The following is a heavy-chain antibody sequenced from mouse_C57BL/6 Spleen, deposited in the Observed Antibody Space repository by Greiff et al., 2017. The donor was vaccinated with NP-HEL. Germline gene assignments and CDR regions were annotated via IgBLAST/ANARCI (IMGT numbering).Heavy chain of an antibody. CDR2: ISSGGSYT. D-gene: IGHD4-1*01. CDR1: GFTFSSYG. V-gene: IGHV5-6*01. J-gene: IGHJ2*01. Sequence: EVMLVESGGDLVKPGGSLKLSCAASGFTFSSYGMSWVRQTPDKRLEWVATISSGGSYTYYPDSVKGRFTIYRDNAKNTLYLQMSSLKSEDTAMYYCARHTNSYFDYWGQGTTLTVSS. CDR3: ARHTNSYFDY.